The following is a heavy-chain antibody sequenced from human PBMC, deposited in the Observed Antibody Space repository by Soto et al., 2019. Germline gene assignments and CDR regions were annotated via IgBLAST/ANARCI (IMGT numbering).Heavy chain of an antibody. CDR1: GCGLISSG. D-gene: IGHD2-15*01. CDR3: SAERPDIGVGWGV. Sequence: SVKVSCKASGCGLISSGIKWVRQMHGQRLEWIGWIVGASGQTNSAQHFQERVAITRDTSTDTAYLELSGLRSEHTADYYCSAERPDIGVGWGVWGQGTTVPVSS. J-gene: IGHJ6*01. CDR2: IVGASGQT. V-gene: IGHV1-58*02.